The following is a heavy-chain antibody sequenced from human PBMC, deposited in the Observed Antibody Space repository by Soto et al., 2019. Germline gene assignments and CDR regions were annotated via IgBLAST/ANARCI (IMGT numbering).Heavy chain of an antibody. J-gene: IGHJ3*02. V-gene: IGHV1-69*13. CDR1: GGTFSSYA. D-gene: IGHD5-18*01. Sequence: SVKVSCKASGGTFSSYAISWVRQAPGQGFEWMGGIIPIFGTANYAQKFQGRVTITADESTSTAYMELSSLRSEDTAVYYCARAHVDTAMAYDAFDIWGQGTMVTV. CDR3: ARAHVDTAMAYDAFDI. CDR2: IIPIFGTA.